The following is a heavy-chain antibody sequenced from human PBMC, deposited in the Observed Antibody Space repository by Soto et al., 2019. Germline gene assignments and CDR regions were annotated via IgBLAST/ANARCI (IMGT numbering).Heavy chain of an antibody. CDR1: GFTFSKAW. Sequence: GGSLRLSCATSGFTFSKAWVGWVRQAPGKGLEWVGRIMSKTDGGTTDYAAPVEGRFTISRDDSKSTLYLQMNSLKTEDTAFYYCTTDSGMSPYSFDYWGQGTLVTVSS. V-gene: IGHV3-15*01. CDR3: TTDSGMSPYSFDY. D-gene: IGHD1-26*01. CDR2: IMSKTDGGTT. J-gene: IGHJ4*02.